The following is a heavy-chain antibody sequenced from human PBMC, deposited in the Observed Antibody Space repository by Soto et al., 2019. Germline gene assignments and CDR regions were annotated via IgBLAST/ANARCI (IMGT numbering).Heavy chain of an antibody. J-gene: IGHJ5*02. D-gene: IGHD3-10*01. V-gene: IGHV4-39*01. CDR3: ARLKFGLWGNWFDP. CDR1: GGSISSSSYY. CDR2: IYYSGST. Sequence: QLQLQESGPGLVKPSETLSLTCTVSGGSISSSSYYWGWIRQPPGKGLEWIGSIYYSGSTYYNPSLKSRVTISVDTSKNQFSLKLSSVTAADTAVYYCARLKFGLWGNWFDPWGQGTLVTVSS.